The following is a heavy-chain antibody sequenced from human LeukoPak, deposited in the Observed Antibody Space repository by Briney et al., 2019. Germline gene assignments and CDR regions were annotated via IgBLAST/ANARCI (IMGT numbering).Heavy chain of an antibody. CDR1: GYSFSNYW. J-gene: IGHJ4*02. V-gene: IGHV5-51*01. CDR2: IYPDDSDI. CDR3: ATTDISMATDFDH. Sequence: GESLQISCKGSGYSFSNYWIGWVRQMPGKGLEWVGFIYPDDSDIRYSPSFQGQVTISADKSSTTAYLLWSSLKASDTAIYYCATTDISMATDFDHWGQGTLFTVSS. D-gene: IGHD3-10*01.